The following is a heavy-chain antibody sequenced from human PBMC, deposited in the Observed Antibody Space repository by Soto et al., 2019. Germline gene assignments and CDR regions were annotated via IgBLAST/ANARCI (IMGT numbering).Heavy chain of an antibody. J-gene: IGHJ4*02. CDR1: GGTFSSYA. CDR2: IIPIFGTA. Sequence: QVQLVQSGAEVKKPGSSVKVSCKASGGTFSSYAISWVRQAPGQGLEWMGGIIPIFGTANYAQKFQGRVTITADESTSTAYMELSSLRSEDTAVYYCARNNGDSSSWAPWYYFDYWGQGTLVTVS. CDR3: ARNNGDSSSWAPWYYFDY. V-gene: IGHV1-69*01. D-gene: IGHD6-13*01.